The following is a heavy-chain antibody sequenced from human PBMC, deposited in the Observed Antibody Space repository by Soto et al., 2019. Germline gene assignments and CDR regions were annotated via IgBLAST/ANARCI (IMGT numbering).Heavy chain of an antibody. CDR2: ISAYNGNT. J-gene: IGHJ5*02. V-gene: IGHV1-18*01. CDR1: VYTFASYG. CDR3: ARDRVVTPLGRGRGYWFDP. D-gene: IGHD2-21*02. Sequence: QVQLVQSGAEVKKPGASVKVSCKASVYTFASYGISWVRQSPGQGLERMGWISAYNGNTNYAQKLQGRVTMTPDTSTSTAYMELMRLRSADTAVDDCARDRVVTPLGRGRGYWFDPWGQGALVTFSS.